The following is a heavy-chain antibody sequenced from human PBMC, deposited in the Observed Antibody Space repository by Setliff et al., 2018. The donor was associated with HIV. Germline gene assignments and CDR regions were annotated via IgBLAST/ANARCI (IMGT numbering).Heavy chain of an antibody. CDR1: GFIFSSYW. Sequence: GGSLRLSCAASGFIFSSYWMHWVRQAPGKGLVWVSRINNDGIYPTYADSVKGRFTISRDNAKSTLYLQMDSLRAEDTAVYYCARGIPGGGIDYWGQGTLVTVSS. CDR2: INNDGIYP. D-gene: IGHD2-21*01. CDR3: ARGIPGGGIDY. J-gene: IGHJ4*02. V-gene: IGHV3-74*03.